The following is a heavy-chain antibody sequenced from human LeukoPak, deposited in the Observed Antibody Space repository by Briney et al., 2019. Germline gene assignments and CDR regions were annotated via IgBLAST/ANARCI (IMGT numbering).Heavy chain of an antibody. CDR1: GFTFSSHW. CDR3: AGERDSGSYRDDY. J-gene: IGHJ4*02. Sequence: PGGSLRLSCAASGFTFSSHWMHWVRQAPGKGLVWVSRINSDGSTTTYADSVKGRFTISRDNANNTLYLQMDSLRAEDTAVYYCAGERDSGSYRDDYWGQGTLVTV. CDR2: INSDGSTT. V-gene: IGHV3-74*01. D-gene: IGHD1-26*01.